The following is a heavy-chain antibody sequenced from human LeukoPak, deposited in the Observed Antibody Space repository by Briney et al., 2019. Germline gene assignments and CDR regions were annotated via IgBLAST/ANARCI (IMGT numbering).Heavy chain of an antibody. CDR3: ARGRRYSSGWYGSKGREGIDY. CDR1: GGSISSYY. CDR2: IYTSGST. V-gene: IGHV4-4*07. D-gene: IGHD6-19*01. J-gene: IGHJ4*02. Sequence: SETLSLTCTVSGGSISSYYWSWIRQPAGKGLEWIGRIYTSGSTNYNPSLKSRVTISVDTSKNQFSLELSSVTAADTAVYYCARGRRYSSGWYGSKGREGIDYWGQGTLVTVSS.